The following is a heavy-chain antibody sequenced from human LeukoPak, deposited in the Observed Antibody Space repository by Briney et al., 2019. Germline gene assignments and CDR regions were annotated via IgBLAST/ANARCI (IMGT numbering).Heavy chain of an antibody. CDR3: ARRQYSTSPFDP. CDR1: GGSISSSYY. Sequence: PSETLSLTCTVSGGSISSSYYWGWIRQPPGKGLERIGSIYYSGSTYYNPSLQSRVTISIDTSKNQFSLKLSSVTAADTAVYYCARRQYSTSPFDPWGQGTLVTVSS. CDR2: IYYSGST. D-gene: IGHD6-6*01. J-gene: IGHJ5*02. V-gene: IGHV4-39*01.